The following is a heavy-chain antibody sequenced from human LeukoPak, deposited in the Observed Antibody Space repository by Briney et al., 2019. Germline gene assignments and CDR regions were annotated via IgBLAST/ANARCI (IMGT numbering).Heavy chain of an antibody. V-gene: IGHV4-30-4*01. CDR3: ARVAIDNYYDSSGYFDY. CDR1: GGSISSGDYY. D-gene: IGHD3-22*01. J-gene: IGHJ4*02. Sequence: SETLSLTCTVSGGSISSGDYYWSWIRQPPGKGLEWIGYIYYSGSTYYNPSLKSRVTISVDTSKNQFSLKLSSVTAADTAVYYCARVAIDNYYDSSGYFDYWGQGTLVTVSS. CDR2: IYYSGST.